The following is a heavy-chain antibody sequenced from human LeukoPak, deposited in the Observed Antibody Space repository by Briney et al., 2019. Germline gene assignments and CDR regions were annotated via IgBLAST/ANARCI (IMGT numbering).Heavy chain of an antibody. CDR1: GGSISSYY. V-gene: IGHV4-59*01. CDR2: IYYSGST. J-gene: IGHJ5*02. CDR3: ARDADYASVRFDP. Sequence: SETLSLTCTVSGGSISSYYWSWIRQPPGKGLEWIGYIYYSGSTNYNPSLKSRVTISVDTSKNQFSLKLSSVTAADTAVYYCARDADYASVRFDPWGQGTLVTVSS. D-gene: IGHD4-17*01.